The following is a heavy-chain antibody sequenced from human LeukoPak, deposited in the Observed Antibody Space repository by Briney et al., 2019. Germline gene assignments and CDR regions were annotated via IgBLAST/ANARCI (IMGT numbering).Heavy chain of an antibody. CDR2: IRYDGSNK. J-gene: IGHJ4*02. CDR1: GFTFSGYG. CDR3: APKGVYDSSGKYAASVDN. V-gene: IGHV3-30*02. Sequence: GGSLRLSCAACGFTFSGYGMHSLRQAPGKGLEWVAFIRYDGSNKYYSDSVKGRFTISRDNSKNTLYLQMNSLRAEDTAVYYCAPKGVYDSSGKYAASVDNWGQGTLVTVSS. D-gene: IGHD3-22*01.